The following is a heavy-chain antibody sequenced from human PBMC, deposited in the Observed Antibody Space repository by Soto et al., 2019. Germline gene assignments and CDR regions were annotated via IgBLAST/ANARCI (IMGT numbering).Heavy chain of an antibody. Sequence: SETLSLTCAVSGGSISSGGYSWSWIRQPPGKGLEWIGYIYHSGSTYYNPSLKSRVTISVDRSKNQFSLKLSSVTAADTAVYYCARVAGKLIAFDYWGQGTLVTVSS. CDR2: IYHSGST. CDR1: GGSISSGGYS. J-gene: IGHJ4*02. V-gene: IGHV4-30-2*01. CDR3: ARVAGKLIAFDY. D-gene: IGHD2-21*01.